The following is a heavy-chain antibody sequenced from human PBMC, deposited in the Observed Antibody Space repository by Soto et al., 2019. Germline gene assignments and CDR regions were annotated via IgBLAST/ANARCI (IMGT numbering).Heavy chain of an antibody. CDR2: ISAYNGNT. CDR3: ARSLPYYAYLITTKDFDY. CDR1: GYTFTSYG. V-gene: IGHV1-18*01. Sequence: ASVKVSCKASGYTFTSYGISWVRQAPGQGLEWMGWISAYNGNTNYAQKLQGRVTMTTDTSTSTAYMELRSLRSDDTAVYYCARSLPYYAYLITTKDFDYWGQGTLVTVSS. J-gene: IGHJ4*02. D-gene: IGHD3-10*01.